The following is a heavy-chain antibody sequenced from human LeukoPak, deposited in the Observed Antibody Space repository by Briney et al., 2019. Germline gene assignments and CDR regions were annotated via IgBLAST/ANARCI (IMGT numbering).Heavy chain of an antibody. D-gene: IGHD1-26*01. CDR1: GFTFSSYS. CDR3: ARVFEVGGSSLDFQH. Sequence: GGSLRLSCAASGFTFSSYSMNWVRQAPGKGLEWVSYISSSSSTIYYADSVKGRFTISRDNSKNSLYLQMNSLRAEDTAVYYCARVFEVGGSSLDFQHWGQGTLVTVSS. J-gene: IGHJ1*01. CDR2: ISSSSSTI. V-gene: IGHV3-48*01.